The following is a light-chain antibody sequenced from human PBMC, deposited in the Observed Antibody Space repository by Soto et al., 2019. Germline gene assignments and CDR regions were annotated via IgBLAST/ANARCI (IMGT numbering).Light chain of an antibody. CDR3: QQYNNWPPLT. J-gene: IGKJ4*01. Sequence: MTQSPATLSVSPGERATLSCRASHFIGINLAWYQHKPGEAPRLLIYDASSRATCIPARFSGSASGTEFALTISSLQSEDFDIYYCQQYNNWPPLTFGGGTKVEIK. V-gene: IGKV3-15*01. CDR1: HFIGIN. CDR2: DAS.